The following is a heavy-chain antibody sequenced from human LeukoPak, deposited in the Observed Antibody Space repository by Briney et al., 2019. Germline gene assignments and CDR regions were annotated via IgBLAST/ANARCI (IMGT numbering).Heavy chain of an antibody. CDR1: GFTFSSYA. J-gene: IGHJ4*02. V-gene: IGHV3-23*01. CDR2: ISGSGGST. D-gene: IGHD2-2*01. CDR3: TRAVLRGYCSSTSCYYFDY. Sequence: GRSLRLSCAASGFTFSSYAMSWVRQAPGKGLEWVSAISGSGGSTYYADSVKGRFTISRDNSKNTLYLQMNSLKTEDTAVYYCTRAVLRGYCSSTSCYYFDYWGQGTLVTVSS.